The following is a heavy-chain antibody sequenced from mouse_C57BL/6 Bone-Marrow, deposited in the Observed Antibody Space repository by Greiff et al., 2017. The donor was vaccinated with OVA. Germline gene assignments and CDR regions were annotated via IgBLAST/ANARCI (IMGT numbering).Heavy chain of an antibody. Sequence: VQLQQSGPELVKPGASVKIPCKASGYTFTDYNMDWVKQSHGKSLEWIGDINPNNGGTIYNQKFKGKATLTVDKSSSTAYMDLRSLTSEDTAVYYCARYGKGWYFDVWGTGTTVTVSS. CDR1: GYTFTDYN. V-gene: IGHV1-18*01. CDR2: INPNNGGT. D-gene: IGHD1-1*01. J-gene: IGHJ1*03. CDR3: ARYGKGWYFDV.